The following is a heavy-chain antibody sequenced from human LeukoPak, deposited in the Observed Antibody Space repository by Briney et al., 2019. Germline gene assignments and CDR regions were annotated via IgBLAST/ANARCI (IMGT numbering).Heavy chain of an antibody. CDR1: GFTCSGYA. CDR2: ISSNGGST. V-gene: IGHV3-64D*09. Sequence: PGGSLRLSCSASGFTCSGYAMHWVRQAPGKGLEHVSAISSNGGSTYFADSVKGRFTISRDNSKNMLYLQMSSLRPEDTAVYYCVKDHGYSSGYASEWDYWGQGTLVTVSS. D-gene: IGHD6-19*01. CDR3: VKDHGYSSGYASEWDY. J-gene: IGHJ4*02.